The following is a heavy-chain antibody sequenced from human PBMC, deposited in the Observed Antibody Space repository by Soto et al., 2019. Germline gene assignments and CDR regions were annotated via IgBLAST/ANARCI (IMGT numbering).Heavy chain of an antibody. V-gene: IGHV3-30*18. J-gene: IGHJ4*02. D-gene: IGHD2-21*02. CDR2: ISYDGSNK. Sequence: ESVGGVVQPGRSLRLSCAASGFTFSSYGMHWVRQAPGKGLEWVAVISYDGSNKYYADSVKGRFTISRDNSRNTLYLQMNSLRAEDTAVYYCAKWGVTAGFDYWGQGTLVTVSS. CDR1: GFTFSSYG. CDR3: AKWGVTAGFDY.